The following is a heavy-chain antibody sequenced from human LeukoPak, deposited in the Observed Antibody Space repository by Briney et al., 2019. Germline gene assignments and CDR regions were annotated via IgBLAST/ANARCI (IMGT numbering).Heavy chain of an antibody. CDR3: AKGFSYDGTGYQDY. D-gene: IGHD3-22*01. V-gene: IGHV3-30*18. CDR2: ISYDGSKK. CDR1: GFTFSSYG. Sequence: GGSLRLSCAASGFTFSSYGMHWVRQAPGKGLEWVAVISYDGSKKYYADSVKGRFTISRDNSKNTLYLQLNSLRAEDTAVYYCAKGFSYDGTGYQDYWGQGTLVTVSS. J-gene: IGHJ4*02.